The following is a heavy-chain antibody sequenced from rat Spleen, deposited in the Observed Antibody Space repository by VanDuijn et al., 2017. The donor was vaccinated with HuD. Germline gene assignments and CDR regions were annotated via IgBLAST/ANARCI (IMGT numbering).Heavy chain of an antibody. V-gene: IGHV5-17*01. D-gene: IGHD1-4*01. J-gene: IGHJ2*01. CDR1: GFTFSDYA. CDR3: ARWTYTRRGIDY. CDR2: IVFDSSGV. Sequence: EVQLVESGGGLVQPGNSLKLSCAASGFTFSDYAMAWVRQSPEKGLEWVATIVFDSSGVYYRNSVKGRFTLSRDNTRNTLYLQMDGLKSEDTATYYCARWTYTRRGIDYWGQGVMVTVSS.